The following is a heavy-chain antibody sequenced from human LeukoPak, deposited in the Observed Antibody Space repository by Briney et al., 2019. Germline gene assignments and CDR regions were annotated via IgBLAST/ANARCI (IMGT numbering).Heavy chain of an antibody. D-gene: IGHD1-14*01. V-gene: IGHV4-59*08. Sequence: PSETLSLTCTVSGGSISSYYWSWIRQPPGKGLEWIGYIYYSGSTNYNPSLKSRVTISVDTSKNQFSLKLSSVTAADTAVYYCARFTDNLDAFDIWGQGTMVTVSS. J-gene: IGHJ3*02. CDR2: IYYSGST. CDR1: GGSISSYY. CDR3: ARFTDNLDAFDI.